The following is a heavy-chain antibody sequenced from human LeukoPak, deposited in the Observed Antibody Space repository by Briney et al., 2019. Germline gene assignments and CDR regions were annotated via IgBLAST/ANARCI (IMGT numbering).Heavy chain of an antibody. CDR1: DESFSGYY. CDR2: IDHSGST. Sequence: PSETLPLTCAVYDESFSGYYCSWIRQPPRKGLEWIGEIDHSGSTNYNPSLQSRVTISVDTSKNQFSLKVSSVSAADTAVYYCARGNRPYGEHEAFDIWGHGTTVTVSP. D-gene: IGHD3-10*01. CDR3: ARGNRPYGEHEAFDI. V-gene: IGHV4-34*01. J-gene: IGHJ3*02.